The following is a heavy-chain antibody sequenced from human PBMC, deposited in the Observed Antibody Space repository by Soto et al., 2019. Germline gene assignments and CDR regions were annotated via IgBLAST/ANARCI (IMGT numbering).Heavy chain of an antibody. Sequence: EVQLLESGGGLVQPGGSLRLSCAGSGFTFSNYAMTWVRQAPGKGLECVSAISGSGGSTYYADSVKGRFNISRDNSKNTLYLQMHSLSAEDTAVYYCAKERDIWTAYYFDCWGQGTLVTVSS. CDR3: AKERDIWTAYYFDC. V-gene: IGHV3-23*01. J-gene: IGHJ4*02. D-gene: IGHD3-9*01. CDR2: ISGSGGST. CDR1: GFTFSNYA.